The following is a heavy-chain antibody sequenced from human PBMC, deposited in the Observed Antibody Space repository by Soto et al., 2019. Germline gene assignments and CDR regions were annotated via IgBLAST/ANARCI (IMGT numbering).Heavy chain of an antibody. CDR2: ISGSGDVT. CDR1: GFTFSIYA. Sequence: EVQLVESGGGLVQPGGSLRLSCAASGFTFSIYALSWVRQTPGKGLEWVSAISGSGDVTYYTDSVKGRFTISRDNSKNTLYLQMSSLRAEDTAIYYCAKVDRYSSGWSSYAPEYYYYSMDVWGQGTTVTVSS. J-gene: IGHJ6*02. CDR3: AKVDRYSSGWSSYAPEYYYYSMDV. V-gene: IGHV3-23*04. D-gene: IGHD6-19*01.